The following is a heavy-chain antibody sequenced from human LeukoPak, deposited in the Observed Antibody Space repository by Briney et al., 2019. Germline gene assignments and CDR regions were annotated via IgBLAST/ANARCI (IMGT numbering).Heavy chain of an antibody. D-gene: IGHD7-27*01. CDR3: VRGGVWGLSSNWLEA. V-gene: IGHV3-13*04. Sequence: PGGSLRLSCEASGFTFSRHDMHWVRQAAGKGLEWVSGFIPAGDRYYAASVKGRFTISRENAKSSLYLEMNSLRVGDTAVYYCVRGGVWGLSSNWLEAWGQGTLVIVSS. CDR1: GFTFSRHD. J-gene: IGHJ5*02. CDR2: FIPAGDR.